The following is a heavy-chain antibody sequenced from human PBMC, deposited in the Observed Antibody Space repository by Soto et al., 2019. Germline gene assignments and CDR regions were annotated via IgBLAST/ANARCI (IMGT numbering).Heavy chain of an antibody. D-gene: IGHD6-19*01. Sequence: EVQLLESGGGLVQPGGSLRLSCAASGFTFSSYAMSWVRQAPGKGLEWVSAISGSGGSTYYADSVKGRFTISRDNSKKTVDLQMNSLRADDTAVYYCARRSCGGYFDYWGQGTLVTVSS. J-gene: IGHJ4*02. V-gene: IGHV3-23*01. CDR2: ISGSGGST. CDR3: ARRSCGGYFDY. CDR1: GFTFSSYA.